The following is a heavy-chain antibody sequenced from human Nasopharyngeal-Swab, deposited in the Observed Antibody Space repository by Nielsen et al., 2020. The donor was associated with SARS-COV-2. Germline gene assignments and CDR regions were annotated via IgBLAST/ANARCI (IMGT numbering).Heavy chain of an antibody. D-gene: IGHD7-27*01. Sequence: GESLKISCKGSGYSFTSYWISWVRQMPGKGLEWMGRIDPSDSYTNYSPSFQGHVTISADKSISTAYLQWSSLKASDTAMYYCARHWELTGEDYFDYWGQGSLVTVCS. CDR1: GYSFTSYW. J-gene: IGHJ4*02. CDR2: IDPSDSYT. V-gene: IGHV5-10-1*01. CDR3: ARHWELTGEDYFDY.